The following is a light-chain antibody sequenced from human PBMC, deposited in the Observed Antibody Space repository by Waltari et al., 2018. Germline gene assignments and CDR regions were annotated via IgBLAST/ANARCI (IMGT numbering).Light chain of an antibody. J-gene: IGLJ3*02. Sequence: QSVLTQPPSASGTPGQRVTISCSGSSSHLGSNPVAWYQPPPGTAPKLLIYRNSPRPSGVPDRLSGSKSGTSASLAMSGLRSEDEADYYCAAWDNSLSAWVFGGGTKLTVL. CDR1: SSHLGSNP. CDR3: AAWDNSLSAWV. CDR2: RNS. V-gene: IGLV1-47*01.